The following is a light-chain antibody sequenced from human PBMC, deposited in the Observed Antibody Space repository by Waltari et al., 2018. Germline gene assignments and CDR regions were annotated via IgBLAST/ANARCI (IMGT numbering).Light chain of an antibody. CDR3: SSYTSTSTYV. CDR2: EVS. Sequence: QSALTQPASVSGSPGQSLTIPCTGASSDVGAYTYVSWYQQHPGKAPKLMIYEVSNRPSGVSNRFSGSKSGNTASLTISGLQAEDEADYYCSSYTSTSTYVFGSGTKVTVL. CDR1: SSDVGAYTY. J-gene: IGLJ1*01. V-gene: IGLV2-14*01.